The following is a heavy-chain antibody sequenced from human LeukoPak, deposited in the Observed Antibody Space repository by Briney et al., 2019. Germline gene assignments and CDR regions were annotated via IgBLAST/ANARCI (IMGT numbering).Heavy chain of an antibody. D-gene: IGHD2-8*01. CDR1: AFTFSSYG. CDR3: AKGEVRYGGCTNGCGYGLPFDY. Sequence: GGSLRLSCAASAFTFSSYGMHWVRQAPGKWLEWVAVISYDGSNKYYADSVKGRFTISRDNSKNTLYLQMNSLRAEDTAVYYCAKGEVRYGGCTNGCGYGLPFDYWGQGTLVTVSS. V-gene: IGHV3-30*18. J-gene: IGHJ4*02. CDR2: ISYDGSNK.